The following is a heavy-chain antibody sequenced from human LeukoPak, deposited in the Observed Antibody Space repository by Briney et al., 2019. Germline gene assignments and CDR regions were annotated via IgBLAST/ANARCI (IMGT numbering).Heavy chain of an antibody. CDR2: IYTSGST. CDR3: ARGISAGLWNGNNYFDY. CDR1: GGSISSYY. V-gene: IGHV4-4*07. J-gene: IGHJ4*02. D-gene: IGHD1-1*01. Sequence: SETLSLTCTVSGGSISSYYWSWIRQPAGKGLEWIGRIYTSGSTNYNPSLKSRVTISVDKSKNQFSLKLSSVTAAGTAVYYCARGISAGLWNGNNYFDYWGQGTLVTVSS.